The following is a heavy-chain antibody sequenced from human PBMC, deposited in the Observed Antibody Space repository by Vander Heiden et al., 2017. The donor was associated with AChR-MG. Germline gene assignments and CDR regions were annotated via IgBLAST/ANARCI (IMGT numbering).Heavy chain of an antibody. CDR2: IWYDGSNK. J-gene: IGHJ5*02. Sequence: QVQLVESGGGVVQPGRSLRLPCAASGFTFSGYGMHWVRQGPGKGLEWVAVIWYDGSNKYYADSVKGRFTISRDNSKNTLYLQMNSLRAEDTAVYYCVSSSDYGDRVTWGQGTLVTVSS. D-gene: IGHD4-17*01. V-gene: IGHV3-33*01. CDR1: GFTFSGYG. CDR3: VSSSDYGDRVT.